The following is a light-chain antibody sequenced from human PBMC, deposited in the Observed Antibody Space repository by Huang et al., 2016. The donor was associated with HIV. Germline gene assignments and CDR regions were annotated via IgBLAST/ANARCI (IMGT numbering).Light chain of an antibody. V-gene: IGKV1-39*01. J-gene: IGKJ3*01. Sequence: DLQMTQSPSSLAASVGDRVTLTCRASQSISSYLKWYQQKAEKAPNLLIYNTSSLQSGVPTMFSGIGSGTYFTLTISSLQPEEFASFYCQQSYNTLFTFGPGTTVDVK. CDR3: QQSYNTLFT. CDR2: NTS. CDR1: QSISSY.